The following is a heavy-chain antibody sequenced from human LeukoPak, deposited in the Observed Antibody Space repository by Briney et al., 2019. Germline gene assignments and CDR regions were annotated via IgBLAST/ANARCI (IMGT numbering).Heavy chain of an antibody. CDR3: AASPPHG. V-gene: IGHV3-11*03. CDR2: LSRSWSYT. Sequence: GGSLRLSCAASGYPFSDYYMSWLRQAPGKGLEGLPYLSRSWSYTNYADSVKGRFTISRDNAKNSLYLQMNSLRAEDTAVYYCAASPPHGWGQGTLVTVSS. J-gene: IGHJ4*02. CDR1: GYPFSDYY.